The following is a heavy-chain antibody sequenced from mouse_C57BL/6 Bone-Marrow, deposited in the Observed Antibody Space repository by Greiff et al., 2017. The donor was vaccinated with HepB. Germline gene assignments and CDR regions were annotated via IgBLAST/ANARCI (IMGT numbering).Heavy chain of an antibody. CDR2: LYIGNGYT. CDR3: ARSGDYDRKNYCDY. J-gene: IGHJ2*01. V-gene: IGHV1-58*01. CDR1: GYTFTSYG. Sequence: VQLQQSGAELVRPGSSVKMSCKTSGYTFTSYGINWVKQRPGQGLEWIGYLYIGNGYTGYNEKFKGKATLSSDTSSSTAYMQLSSLTSEDSAIYFCARSGDYDRKNYCDYWGQGTTLTVSS. D-gene: IGHD2-4*01.